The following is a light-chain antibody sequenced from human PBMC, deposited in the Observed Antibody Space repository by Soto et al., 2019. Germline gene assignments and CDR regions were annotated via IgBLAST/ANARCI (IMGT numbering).Light chain of an antibody. CDR1: QVITNY. Sequence: DIQMTQSPSSLSASVGDRVTITYRASQVITNYLAWYQQKPGKVPKLLIYAASTLQSGVPSRFSGSGSGTDFTLTISSLQPEDVATYYCQKYNSAPRTFGQGTKVEIK. J-gene: IGKJ1*01. CDR2: AAS. CDR3: QKYNSAPRT. V-gene: IGKV1-27*01.